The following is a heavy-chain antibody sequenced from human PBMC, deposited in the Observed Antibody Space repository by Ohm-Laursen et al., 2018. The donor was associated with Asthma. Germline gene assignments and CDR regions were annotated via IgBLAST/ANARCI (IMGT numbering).Heavy chain of an antibody. CDR1: RFTFRSYA. V-gene: IGHV3-30-3*01. CDR2: GGSYYDGGLK. J-gene: IGHJ1*01. CDR3: ARIGPEWELPGREYSLIH. Sequence: SLRLSCAASRFTFRSYAMHWVRQAPGKGLEWVAVGGSYYDGGLKYYADSVNGRFTVSRDDSKNTLYLQMNSLRAEDTALYYCARIGPEWELPGREYSLIHWGQGTLVTVSS. D-gene: IGHD1-26*01.